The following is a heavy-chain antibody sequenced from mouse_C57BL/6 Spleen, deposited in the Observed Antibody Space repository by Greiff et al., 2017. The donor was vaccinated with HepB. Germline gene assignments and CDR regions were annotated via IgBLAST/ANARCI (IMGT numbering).Heavy chain of an antibody. CDR1: GYTFTSYW. CDR3: ARAPTGYFDV. CDR2: IYPSDSET. V-gene: IGHV1-61*01. J-gene: IGHJ1*03. Sequence: QVQLQQPGAELVRPGSSVKLSCKASGYTFTSYWKDWVKQRPGQGLEWIGNIYPSDSETHYNQKFKDKATLTVDKSSSTAYMQLSSLTSEDSAVYYCARAPTGYFDVWGTGTTVTVSS. D-gene: IGHD1-1*01.